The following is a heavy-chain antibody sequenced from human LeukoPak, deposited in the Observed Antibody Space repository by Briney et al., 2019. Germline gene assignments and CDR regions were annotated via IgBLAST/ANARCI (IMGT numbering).Heavy chain of an antibody. CDR1: GFTFSSYE. D-gene: IGHD3-22*01. V-gene: IGHV3-48*03. CDR2: ISSSGSTI. Sequence: GGSLRLSCAASGFTFSSYEMNWVRQAPGKGLEWVSYISSSGSTIYYADSVKGRFTISRDNAKNSLYLQMNSLKASDTAMYYCARRGTSSGYYHDAFDIWGQGTMVTVSS. CDR3: ARRGTSSGYYHDAFDI. J-gene: IGHJ3*02.